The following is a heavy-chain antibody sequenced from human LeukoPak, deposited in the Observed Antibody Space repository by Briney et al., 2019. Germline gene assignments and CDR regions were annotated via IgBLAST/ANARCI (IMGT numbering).Heavy chain of an antibody. J-gene: IGHJ6*02. CDR1: GFTFSSYG. D-gene: IGHD3-16*01. Sequence: GGSLRLSCAASGFTFSSYGMHWVRQAPGKGLEWVAVIWYDGSNKYYADSVKGRFTISRDNAKNSLYLQMSNLRAEDTAVYFCARGGGLDVWGQGATVTVSS. CDR3: ARGGGLDV. CDR2: IWYDGSNK. V-gene: IGHV3-33*03.